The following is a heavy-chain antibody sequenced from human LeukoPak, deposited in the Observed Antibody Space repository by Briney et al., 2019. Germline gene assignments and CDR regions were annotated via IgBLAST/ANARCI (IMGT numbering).Heavy chain of an antibody. J-gene: IGHJ4*02. CDR1: GYTFTSYY. CDR3: ARSGIAAAGTRPDDFDY. D-gene: IGHD6-13*01. CDR2: INPSGGST. V-gene: IGHV1-46*01. Sequence: GASVKVSCKASGYTFTSYYMHWVRQAPGQGLEWMGIINPSGGSTSYAQKFQGRVTMTRDTSTSTVYMELSSLRSEDTAVYYCARSGIAAAGTRPDDFDYWGQGTLDTVSS.